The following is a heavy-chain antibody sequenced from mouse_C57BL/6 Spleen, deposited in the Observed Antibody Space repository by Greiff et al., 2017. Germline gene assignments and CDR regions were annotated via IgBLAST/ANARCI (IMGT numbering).Heavy chain of an antibody. D-gene: IGHD3-2*01. V-gene: IGHV1-50*01. J-gene: IGHJ3*01. CDR2: IDPSDSYT. CDR1: GYTFTSYW. CDR3: ARSETASAWFAY. Sequence: QVQLQQPGAELVKPGASVKLSCKASGYTFTSYWMQWVKQRPGQGLEWIGEIDPSDSYTNYNQKFKGKATLTVDTSSSTAYMQLSSLTSEDSAVYYCARSETASAWFAYWGQGTLVTVSA.